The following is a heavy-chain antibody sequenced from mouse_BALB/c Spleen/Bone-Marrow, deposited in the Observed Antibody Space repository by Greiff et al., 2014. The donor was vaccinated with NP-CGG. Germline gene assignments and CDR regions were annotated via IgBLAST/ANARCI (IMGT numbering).Heavy chain of an antibody. CDR3: ARYDYDGVDY. D-gene: IGHD2-4*01. J-gene: IGHJ2*01. Sequence: VQLQQSGPGLVKPSQSLSLTCTVTGYSITSDYAWNWIRQFPGNKLEWMGYISYSGSTSYNPSLKSRISITRDTSKNQFFLQLNSVTNEDTATYYCARYDYDGVDYWGQVTTLTVSS. CDR1: GYSITSDYA. CDR2: ISYSGST. V-gene: IGHV3-2*02.